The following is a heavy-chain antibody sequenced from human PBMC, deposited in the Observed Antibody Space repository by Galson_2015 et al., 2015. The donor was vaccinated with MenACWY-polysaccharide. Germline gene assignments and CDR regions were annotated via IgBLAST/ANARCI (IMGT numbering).Heavy chain of an antibody. CDR2: ISPGSQTT. J-gene: IGHJ4*02. CDR3: VKGGWGDN. CDR1: GFNFSILV. Sequence: SLRLSCAASGFNFSILVMTWVRQGPGKGLEWVSAISPGSQTTYYSDSVKGRFSISRDNSKDTLYLQMDSLRAKDTAVYYCVKGGWGDNWGQGTLVTVSS. V-gene: IGHV3-23*01. D-gene: IGHD1-26*01.